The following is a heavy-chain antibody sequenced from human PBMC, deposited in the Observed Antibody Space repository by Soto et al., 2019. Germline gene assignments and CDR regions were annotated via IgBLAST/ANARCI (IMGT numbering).Heavy chain of an antibody. CDR1: GGSIISYY. CDR3: ARGRYYYDTKGWFDP. J-gene: IGHJ5*02. D-gene: IGHD3-22*01. CDR2: IYYSGST. V-gene: IGHV4-59*01. Sequence: SETLSLTCTVSGGSIISYYWSWIRQPPGKGLEWIGYIYYSGSTNYNPSLKSRVTISVDTSKNQFSLKLSSVTAADTAVYYCARGRYYYDTKGWFDPWGQGTLVTVSS.